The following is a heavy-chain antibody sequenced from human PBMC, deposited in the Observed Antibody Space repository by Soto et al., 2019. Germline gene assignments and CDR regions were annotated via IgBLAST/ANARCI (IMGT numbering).Heavy chain of an antibody. J-gene: IGHJ6*02. V-gene: IGHV3-23*01. CDR2: ISGSGGST. CDR1: GLTFSSYA. Sequence: GGSLRLSCAASGLTFSSYAMHWVRQAPGKGLEWVAVISGSGGSTYYADSVKGRFTISRDNSKNTLYLQMNSLRAEDTAVYYCATSSSRDLTYYYGMDIWGQGTTVTVSS. D-gene: IGHD6-6*01. CDR3: ATSSSRDLTYYYGMDI.